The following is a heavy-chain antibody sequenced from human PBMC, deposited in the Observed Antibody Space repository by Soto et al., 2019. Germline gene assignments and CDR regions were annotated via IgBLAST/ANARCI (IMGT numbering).Heavy chain of an antibody. CDR2: ISPDNGNT. Sequence: ASVKVSCKASGFTFTSSAMQWVRQAPGQGLEWMGWISPDNGNTNYAQKLQGRVTMTIDTSTSTAYMELRSLRSDDTAVYYCARALGYSGYAGMDVWGQGTTVTVSS. CDR3: ARALGYSGYAGMDV. D-gene: IGHD5-12*01. V-gene: IGHV1-18*01. CDR1: GFTFTSSA. J-gene: IGHJ6*02.